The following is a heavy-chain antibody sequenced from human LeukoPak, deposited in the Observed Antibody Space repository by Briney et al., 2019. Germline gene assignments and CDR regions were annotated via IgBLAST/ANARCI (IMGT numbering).Heavy chain of an antibody. CDR2: ISSSGTTI. V-gene: IGHV3-11*01. D-gene: IGHD1-26*01. Sequence: PGGSLRLSCAASGFTFSSSWMSWIRQAPGKGLEWVSYISSSGTTIYYADSVKGRFTISRDSAKNSLYLQMNSLRAEDTAVYYCARRRDSGSLQHFDYWGQGTLVTVSS. J-gene: IGHJ4*02. CDR1: GFTFSSSW. CDR3: ARRRDSGSLQHFDY.